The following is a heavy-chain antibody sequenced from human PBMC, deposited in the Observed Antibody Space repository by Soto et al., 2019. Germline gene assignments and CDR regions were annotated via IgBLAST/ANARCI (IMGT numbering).Heavy chain of an antibody. Sequence: SLRLSCAASGFTFSGSAMHWVRQASGKGLEWVGRIRSKANSYATAYAASVKGRFTISRDDSKNTAYLQMNSLKTEDTAVYYCTRDDYDFWSGSDNWFDPWGQGTLVTVSS. CDR2: IRSKANSYAT. D-gene: IGHD3-3*01. CDR3: TRDDYDFWSGSDNWFDP. CDR1: GFTFSGSA. V-gene: IGHV3-73*01. J-gene: IGHJ5*02.